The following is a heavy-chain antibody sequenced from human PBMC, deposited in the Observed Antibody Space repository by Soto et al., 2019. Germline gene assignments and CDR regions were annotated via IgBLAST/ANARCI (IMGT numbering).Heavy chain of an antibody. CDR3: SRPGYSNYDFDY. V-gene: IGHV3-73*01. J-gene: IGHJ4*02. CDR1: GFTLSGSV. Sequence: PGGSLRLSCAASGFTLSGSVIYWVRQPSGKGLEWVGRIRSRSNGYATAYAASVRGRFTISRDDSKNTAYLQMNSLKTEDTAVYYCSRPGYSNYDFDYWGQGTLVTVSS. D-gene: IGHD5-12*01. CDR2: IRSRSNGYAT.